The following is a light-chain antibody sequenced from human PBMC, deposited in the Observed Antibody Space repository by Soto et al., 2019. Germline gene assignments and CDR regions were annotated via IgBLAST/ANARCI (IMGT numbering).Light chain of an antibody. CDR1: SSDVGSYNL. Sequence: QSALTQPASVSGSPGQSIAISCTGTSSDVGSYNLVSWYQQHPGKAPNLMIYEGTKRPSGVSNRFSASKSGNTASLTTSGLQAADEADYYCCSSAGSSLYVFGSGTKLTVL. V-gene: IGLV2-23*01. CDR2: EGT. CDR3: CSSAGSSLYV. J-gene: IGLJ1*01.